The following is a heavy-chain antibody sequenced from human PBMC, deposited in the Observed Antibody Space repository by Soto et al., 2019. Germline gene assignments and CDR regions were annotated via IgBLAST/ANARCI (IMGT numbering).Heavy chain of an antibody. CDR1: VCSISSGY. CDR2: IYYSGST. J-gene: IGHJ4*02. V-gene: IGHV4-59*01. D-gene: IGHD6-19*01. CDR3: ARLITVAGKRGLDY. Sequence: PAETLCRTGTVSVCSISSGYLSWSRPPPGKGLEWIGYIYYSGSTNYNPSLKSRVTISVDTSKNQFSLKLSSVTAADTAVYYCARLITVAGKRGLDYWGQGTLVTVS.